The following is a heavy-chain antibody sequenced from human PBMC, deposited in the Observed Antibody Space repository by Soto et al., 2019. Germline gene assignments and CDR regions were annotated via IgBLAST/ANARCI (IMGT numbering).Heavy chain of an antibody. D-gene: IGHD3-3*01. Sequence: GGSLRLSCAASGFMFSGSATSWVRQVPGKGLEWVSSISVSGGRTYYADSVKGRFTVSRDNSKNTLYLQLNNLRAEDTALYYCAKGPTIFGVVITYSYYYGMDVWGQGTTVTVYS. CDR1: GFMFSGSA. CDR2: ISVSGGRT. J-gene: IGHJ6*02. V-gene: IGHV3-23*01. CDR3: AKGPTIFGVVITYSYYYGMDV.